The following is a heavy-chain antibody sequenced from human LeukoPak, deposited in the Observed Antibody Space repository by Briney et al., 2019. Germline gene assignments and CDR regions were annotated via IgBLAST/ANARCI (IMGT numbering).Heavy chain of an antibody. V-gene: IGHV3-53*01. Sequence: PGGSLRLSCAVSGFTVSNTFMNWVRQTPGKGLEWVSVIYGGGNTYYADSVKGRFTISRDDSKNTVFLQINSLIAEDPAVYYCMRDSAFWGQGTLVTVSS. CDR3: MRDSAF. CDR1: GFTVSNTF. CDR2: IYGGGNT. J-gene: IGHJ4*02.